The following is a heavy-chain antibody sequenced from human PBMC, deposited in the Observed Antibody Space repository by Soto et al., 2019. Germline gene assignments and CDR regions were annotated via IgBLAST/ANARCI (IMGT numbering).Heavy chain of an antibody. CDR1: GGTFSSYT. D-gene: IGHD6-19*01. CDR3: ARVQQWLGDWFDP. CDR2: IIPILGIA. V-gene: IGHV1-69*02. J-gene: IGHJ5*02. Sequence: QVQLVQSGAEVKKPGSSVKVSCKASGGTFSSYTISWVRQAPGQGLEWMGRIIPILGIANYAQKFQGRVTMTADKSTSTAYMELSSLRSEDTAVYYCARVQQWLGDWFDPWGQGTLVTVSS.